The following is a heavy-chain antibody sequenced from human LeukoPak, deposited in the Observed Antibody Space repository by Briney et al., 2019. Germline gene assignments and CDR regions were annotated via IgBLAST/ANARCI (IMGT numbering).Heavy chain of an antibody. D-gene: IGHD4/OR15-4a*01. CDR1: GFTFSTYA. CDR2: ISGSGGTT. Sequence: GGSLRLSCAASGFTFSTYAMTWVRQAPGKGLEWVSAISGSGGTTYYADSVKGRFTISRDNSKNTLYVQMNSLRAEDTAVYYCAKRGADKYYYYLDVWGKGTTVTVSS. V-gene: IGHV3-23*01. CDR3: AKRGADKYYYYLDV. J-gene: IGHJ6*03.